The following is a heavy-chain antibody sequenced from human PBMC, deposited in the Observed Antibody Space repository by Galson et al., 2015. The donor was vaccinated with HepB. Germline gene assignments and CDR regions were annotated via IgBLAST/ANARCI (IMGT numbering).Heavy chain of an antibody. J-gene: IGHJ4*02. CDR1: GFTVSNEY. Sequence: SLRLSCAASGFTVSNEYMSWARQAPGKGLEWVSVIYSGGSTYYGDSVKGRFTISRDKSKNTLYLHMNSLKAEETAVYYCVRDVGGNPVGIDYWGQGTLVTVSS. CDR2: IYSGGST. D-gene: IGHD4-23*01. V-gene: IGHV3-53*01. CDR3: VRDVGGNPVGIDY.